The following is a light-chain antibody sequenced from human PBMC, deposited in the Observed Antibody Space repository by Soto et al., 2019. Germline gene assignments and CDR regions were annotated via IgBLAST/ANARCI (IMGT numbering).Light chain of an antibody. CDR2: DAS. J-gene: IGKJ1*01. Sequence: VMTQSPATLSVSPGESATLSRRASQSISNNLAWYQQKPGQAPRLLMYDASTRATGIPDRFSGSGSGAEFTLTISSLQSEDLAVYYCQQYNNWPRTFGQGTKVEVK. CDR1: QSISNN. V-gene: IGKV3-15*01. CDR3: QQYNNWPRT.